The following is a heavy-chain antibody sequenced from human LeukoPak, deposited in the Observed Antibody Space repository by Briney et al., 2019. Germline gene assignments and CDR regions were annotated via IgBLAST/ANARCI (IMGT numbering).Heavy chain of an antibody. J-gene: IGHJ4*02. CDR2: IYSSGST. CDR3: ARGGIAAAWYYFDY. V-gene: IGHV4-39*01. CDR1: GASISGSGYY. Sequence: SETLSLTCAVSGASISGSGYYWGWIRQPPGKGLEWIGNIYSSGSTYYNASLQSRVTISIDTSKNQFSLRLSSVTAADTAMYYCARGGIAAAWYYFDYWGQGTLVTVSS. D-gene: IGHD6-13*01.